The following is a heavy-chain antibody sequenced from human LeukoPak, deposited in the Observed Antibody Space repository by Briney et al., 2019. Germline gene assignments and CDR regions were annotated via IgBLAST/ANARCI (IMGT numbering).Heavy chain of an antibody. CDR3: AREGRSMDV. Sequence: PSETLSLTCTVSGGSISSYYWSWIRQLPGKGLEWIGYIYYSGSTNYNPSLKSRVTISVDTSKNQFSLKLSSVTAADTAVYYCAREGRSMDVWGKGTTVTVSS. CDR1: GGSISSYY. CDR2: IYYSGST. J-gene: IGHJ6*04. V-gene: IGHV4-59*01.